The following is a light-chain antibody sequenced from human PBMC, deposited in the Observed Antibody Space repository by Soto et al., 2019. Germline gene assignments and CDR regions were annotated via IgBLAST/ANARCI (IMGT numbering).Light chain of an antibody. V-gene: IGLV2-14*03. CDR1: SKYVGAHDF. J-gene: IGLJ1*01. CDR3: SSYTIYTTYV. Sequence: QSVLTQPASVSGSPGQSITISYTGKSKYVGAHDFVSWYQHHPGTAPKLMIYGVSDRPSGVSDRFSGSKSANTASLTVSGLQPEDEADYYCSSYTIYTTYVFGTGTKVTVL. CDR2: GVS.